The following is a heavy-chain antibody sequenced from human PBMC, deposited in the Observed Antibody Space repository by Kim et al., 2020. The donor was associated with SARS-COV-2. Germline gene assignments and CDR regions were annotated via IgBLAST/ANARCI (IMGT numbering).Heavy chain of an antibody. CDR2: ISSSGSTI. CDR1: GFTFSSYE. D-gene: IGHD3-22*01. V-gene: IGHV3-48*03. Sequence: GGSLRLSCAASGFTFSSYEMNWVRQAPGKGLEGVSYISSSGSTIYYADSVKGRFTISRDNAKNSLYLQMNSLRAEDTAVYYCARGANYYDSSGSYYWGQGTLVTVSS. J-gene: IGHJ4*02. CDR3: ARGANYYDSSGSYY.